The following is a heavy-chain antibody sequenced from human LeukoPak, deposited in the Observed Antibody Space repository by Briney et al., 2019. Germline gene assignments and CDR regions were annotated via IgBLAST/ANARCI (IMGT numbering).Heavy chain of an antibody. CDR2: ISGSGGIT. CDR3: AKNTISGGHYQYYMEV. J-gene: IGHJ6*03. D-gene: IGHD3-16*02. Sequence: GGSLRLSCAASGFTVSSNYMSWVRQAPGKGLEWVSSISGSGGITYHADSLKGRFTISRDNSKNTLFLQMNSLRAEDTAVYYCAKNTISGGHYQYYMEVWGKGTMVTVSS. V-gene: IGHV3-23*01. CDR1: GFTVSSNY.